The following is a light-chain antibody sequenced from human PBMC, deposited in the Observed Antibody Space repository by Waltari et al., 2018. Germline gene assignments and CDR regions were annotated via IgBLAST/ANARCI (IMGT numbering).Light chain of an antibody. Sequence: QLVLTQSPSASASLGASVKPTCTLSSGHSSNVIAWLLQQPEKGPRYLMKVNSDGSHSKGDKIPDRFSGSSSGAEHYLTISSLQSEDEADYYCQTGGHGTWVFGGGTKLTVL. CDR2: VNSDGSH. V-gene: IGLV4-69*01. CDR1: SGHSSNV. CDR3: QTGGHGTWV. J-gene: IGLJ3*02.